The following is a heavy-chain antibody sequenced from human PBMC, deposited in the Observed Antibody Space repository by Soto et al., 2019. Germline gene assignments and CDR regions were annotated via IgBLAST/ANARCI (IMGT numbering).Heavy chain of an antibody. V-gene: IGHV3-7*01. CDR1: GFTLSHFW. J-gene: IGHJ3*02. Sequence: EVQLVESGGDLAQPGGSLRLSCAASGFTLSHFWVNWVRQAPRKGLEWVANIKQGGMERHYVESVKGRFTISRDDTKNSLFLHMNHWRVEDAAIYYCLVTTSAVDIWGRGTTVTVSS. CDR3: LVTTSAVDI. D-gene: IGHD4-17*01. CDR2: IKQGGMER.